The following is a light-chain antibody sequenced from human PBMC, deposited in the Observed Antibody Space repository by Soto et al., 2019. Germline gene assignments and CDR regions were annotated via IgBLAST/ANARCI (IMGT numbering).Light chain of an antibody. CDR3: QQYSNSPFT. V-gene: IGKV3-20*01. J-gene: IGKJ3*01. Sequence: EIVLTQSPGTLSLSPGERATLSCRASQAIRTYYLAWYQQKPGQAPRLLIFGASSRATGIPDRFSGSGSGTDFTLTISRLEPEDFAVYYCQQYSNSPFTFGPGTKVDIE. CDR2: GAS. CDR1: QAIRTYY.